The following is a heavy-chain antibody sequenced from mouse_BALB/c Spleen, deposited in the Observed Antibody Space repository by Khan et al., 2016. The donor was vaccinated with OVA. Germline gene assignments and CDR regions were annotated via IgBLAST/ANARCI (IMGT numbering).Heavy chain of an antibody. Sequence: EVQLQESGAELVRPGALVKLSCKASGFNIKDYYLHWVKQRPEQGLEWIGWIDPENGNIVYDPKFQGKASITSDTSSNTAYLQLRSLTSEDTAVYYCARSGYFAWFAYWGQGTLVTVSA. CDR1: GFNIKDYY. V-gene: IGHV14-1*02. CDR3: ARSGYFAWFAY. CDR2: IDPENGNI. J-gene: IGHJ3*01.